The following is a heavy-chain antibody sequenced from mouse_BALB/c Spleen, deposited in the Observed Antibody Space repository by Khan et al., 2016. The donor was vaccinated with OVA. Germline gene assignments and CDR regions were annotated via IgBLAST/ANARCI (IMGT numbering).Heavy chain of an antibody. J-gene: IGHJ2*01. D-gene: IGHD1-1*01. CDR2: IGYSGST. Sequence: DVKLQESGPGLLKPSQSLSLTCTVTGYSITSDYAWNWIRQFPGNKLVWMAYIGYSGSTTYNPSLRRRFSITRDTSKNQFFLQLNSVTTEDTATYYCASGRLSLRYRDYFDYWGQGTTLTVSS. CDR3: ASGRLSLRYRDYFDY. V-gene: IGHV3-2*02. CDR1: GYSITSDYA.